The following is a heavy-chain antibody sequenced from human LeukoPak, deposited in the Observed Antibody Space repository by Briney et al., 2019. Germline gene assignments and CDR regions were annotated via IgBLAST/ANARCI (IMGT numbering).Heavy chain of an antibody. V-gene: IGHV3-23*01. CDR2: ISGSGGSR. D-gene: IGHD1-26*01. CDR1: GFTFSPYG. CDR3: AKLREWELPDLFDY. Sequence: GGSLRLSCAASGFTFSPYGMSWVRQAPGKGLEWVSGISGSGGSRFYTDSVKGRFTISRDNSKNTLYLQMNSLRAEDTAVYYCAKLREWELPDLFDYWGQGTLVTVSS. J-gene: IGHJ4*02.